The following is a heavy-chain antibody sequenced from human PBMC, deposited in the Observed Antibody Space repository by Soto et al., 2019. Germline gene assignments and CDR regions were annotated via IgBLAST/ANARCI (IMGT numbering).Heavy chain of an antibody. CDR1: GYTFTSYD. D-gene: IGHD3-22*01. CDR2: MNPNSGNT. CDR3: AREVVITYYYYYGMDV. Sequence: ASVKGSCKASGYTFTSYDINCVRQATGQGLEWMGWMNPNSGNTGYAQKFQGRVTMNRNTSISTGYMELSSLRSEDTAVYYCAREVVITYYYYYGMDVWGQGTTVTSP. J-gene: IGHJ6*02. V-gene: IGHV1-8*01.